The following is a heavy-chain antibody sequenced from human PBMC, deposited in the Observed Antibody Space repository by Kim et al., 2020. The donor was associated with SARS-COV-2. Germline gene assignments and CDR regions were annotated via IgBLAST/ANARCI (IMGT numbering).Heavy chain of an antibody. V-gene: IGHV3-21*01. J-gene: IGHJ3*02. CDR2: ISSSSSYI. CDR1: GFTFSSYS. Sequence: GGSLRLSCAASGFTFSSYSMNWVRQAPGKGLEWVSSISSSSSYIYYADSVKGRFTISRDNAKNSLYLQMNSLRAEDTAVYYCARGFSYGDYANNAFDIWGQGTMVTGSS. D-gene: IGHD4-17*01. CDR3: ARGFSYGDYANNAFDI.